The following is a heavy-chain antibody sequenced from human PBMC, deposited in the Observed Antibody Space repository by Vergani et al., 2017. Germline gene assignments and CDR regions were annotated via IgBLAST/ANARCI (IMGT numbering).Heavy chain of an antibody. V-gene: IGHV3-21*06. Sequence: EAYLVQSGGGLVTPGGSLRLSCAASGFNFPSFTMNWVRQAPGRGLEWISSIKFPPGEIFYADSVKGRFTISRDNVKNVLFLQMENLRAADTGVYLCARDITASVKSPPHPDWFDPWGQGSLVTVSS. D-gene: IGHD4-17*01. J-gene: IGHJ5*02. CDR1: GFNFPSFT. CDR2: IKFPPGEI. CDR3: ARDITASVKSPPHPDWFDP.